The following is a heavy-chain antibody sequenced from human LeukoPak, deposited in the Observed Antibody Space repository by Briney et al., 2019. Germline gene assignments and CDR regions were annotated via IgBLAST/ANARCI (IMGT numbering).Heavy chain of an antibody. CDR3: AKAMITMVREVIISMDAFDI. V-gene: IGHV3-9*01. CDR2: ISRNSGSI. D-gene: IGHD3-10*01. Sequence: GGSLRLSCAASGFTFDDYAMHWVRQAPGKGLEWVSGISRNSGSIGYADSVKGRFTISRDNAKNSLYLQMNNLRAEDTALYYCAKAMITMVREVIISMDAFDIWGQGTMVTVSS. J-gene: IGHJ3*02. CDR1: GFTFDDYA.